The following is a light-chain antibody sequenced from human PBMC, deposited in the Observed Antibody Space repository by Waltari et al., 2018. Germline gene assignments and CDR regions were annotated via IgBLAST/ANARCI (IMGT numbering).Light chain of an antibody. CDR3: QQYGSSLIT. J-gene: IGKJ5*01. CDR1: QSVTSNY. V-gene: IGKV3D-20*01. CDR2: DTS. Sequence: EIVLTPSPATLSLSPGESATLSCGASQSVTSNYLAWYQQKPGLAPRLIIYDTSSRARGITDRFSGSGSGTDFSLTITRVEPEDFAVYSCQQYGSSLITFGQGTRLEIK.